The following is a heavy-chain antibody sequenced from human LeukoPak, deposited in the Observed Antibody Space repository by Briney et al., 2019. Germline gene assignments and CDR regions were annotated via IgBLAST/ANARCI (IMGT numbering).Heavy chain of an antibody. J-gene: IGHJ4*01. Sequence: SETLSLTCAVSGGSISSSNRWSWVRQPPGKGLEWIGEIYHSGSTNYNPSLKSRVTISIDMSKNQFSLKLSSVTAADTAVYYCGSGDYYYFDYWGRGTLVTVSS. CDR3: GSGDYYYFDY. CDR1: GGSISSSNR. D-gene: IGHD3-10*01. CDR2: IYHSGST. V-gene: IGHV4-4*02.